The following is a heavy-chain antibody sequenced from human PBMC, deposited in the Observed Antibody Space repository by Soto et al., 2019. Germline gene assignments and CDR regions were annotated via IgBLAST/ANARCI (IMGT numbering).Heavy chain of an antibody. CDR2: LYDVDGT. CDR3: ASWHEREHAYDV. Sequence: DVRLVESGGGLIQPGESLRLSCAALGFTVSGKRYVAWVRQAPVKGLEWISALYDVDGTFYADSVKGRFTTSSDSSKTTVYLQMKGLGPDDTAVYYCASWHEREHAYDVWGRGTTVTVSS. J-gene: IGHJ3*01. CDR1: GFTVSGKRY. D-gene: IGHD1-1*01. V-gene: IGHV3-53*01.